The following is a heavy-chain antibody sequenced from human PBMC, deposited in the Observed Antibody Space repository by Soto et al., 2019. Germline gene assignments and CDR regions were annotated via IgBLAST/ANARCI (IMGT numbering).Heavy chain of an antibody. D-gene: IGHD3-16*01. CDR3: ARDPGGPGDYYYYYMDV. Sequence: GGSLRLSCAASGFTFSSYSMNWVRQAPGKGLEWVSSISSSSSYIYYADSVKGRFTISRDNAKNSLYLQMNSLRAEDTAVYYCARDPGGPGDYYYYYMDVWGKGTTVTVSS. V-gene: IGHV3-21*01. CDR2: ISSSSSYI. CDR1: GFTFSSYS. J-gene: IGHJ6*03.